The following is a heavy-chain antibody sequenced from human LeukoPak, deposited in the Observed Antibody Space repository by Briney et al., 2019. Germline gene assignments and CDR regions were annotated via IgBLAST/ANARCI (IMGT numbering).Heavy chain of an antibody. D-gene: IGHD6-13*01. V-gene: IGHV3-53*01. Sequence: GGSLRLSCAVSGFNVGSNYMSWVRQAPGRGLEWVSAIYSGGTISYADSVKGRFTISRDNSRNTLCLQMNGLRAEDTAVYHCTGHPSSSVTWGQGTLVIVSS. CDR2: IYSGGTI. CDR1: GFNVGSNY. J-gene: IGHJ1*01. CDR3: TGHPSSSVT.